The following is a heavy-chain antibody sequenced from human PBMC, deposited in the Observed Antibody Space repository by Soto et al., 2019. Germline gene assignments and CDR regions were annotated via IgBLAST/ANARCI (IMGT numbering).Heavy chain of an antibody. Sequence: ASVKVSCKASGYTFTGDYMHWVRQAPGQGLEWMGWINPNSGGTNYAQKFQGWVTMTRDTSISTAYMELSRLRSDDTAVYYCARVRIAAAGFFNYYGMDVWGQGTTVTVSS. CDR2: INPNSGGT. J-gene: IGHJ6*02. D-gene: IGHD6-13*01. CDR3: ARVRIAAAGFFNYYGMDV. CDR1: GYTFTGDY. V-gene: IGHV1-2*04.